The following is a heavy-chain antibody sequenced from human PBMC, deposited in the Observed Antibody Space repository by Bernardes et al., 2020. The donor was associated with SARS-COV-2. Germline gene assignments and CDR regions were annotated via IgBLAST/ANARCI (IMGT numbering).Heavy chain of an antibody. CDR2: IYSDGST. CDR3: ARWNLGGRFFDY. CDR1: GFTVSNNY. J-gene: IGHJ4*02. D-gene: IGHD3-16*01. V-gene: IGHV3-53*01. Sequence: GGSLRLSRAASGFTVSNNYMSWVRQAPGKGLEWVSVIYSDGSTYYADSVRGRFTISRDNSKNTLFLQMNSLRAEDTAVYYCARWNLGGRFFDYWGQGTLVTVSS.